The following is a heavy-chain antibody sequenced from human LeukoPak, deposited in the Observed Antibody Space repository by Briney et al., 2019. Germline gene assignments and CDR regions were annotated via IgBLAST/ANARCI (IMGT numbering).Heavy chain of an antibody. J-gene: IGHJ4*02. V-gene: IGHV4-34*01. Sequence: SETLSLTCAVYGGSFSGYYWSRIRQPPGKGLEWIGEINHSGSTNYNPSLKSRVTISVDTSKNQFSLKLSSVTAADTAVYYCARSGITIFGVVIGFFDYWGQGTLVTVSS. CDR3: ARSGITIFGVVIGFFDY. CDR2: INHSGST. D-gene: IGHD3-3*01. CDR1: GGSFSGYY.